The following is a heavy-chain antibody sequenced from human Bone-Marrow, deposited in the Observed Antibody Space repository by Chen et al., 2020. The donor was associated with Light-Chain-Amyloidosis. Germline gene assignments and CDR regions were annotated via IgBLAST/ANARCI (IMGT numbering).Heavy chain of an antibody. V-gene: IGHV4-59*01. CDR1: GGSMVYYY. Sequence: QVQLQESGPGLVKPSETLSLTCTVSGGSMVYYYWNWIRQPPGKGLEWIGYIYNSGTTNYNPSLRSRVTMSVDMSKKQFSLKLSSVTAADTAVYYCGRDNIGGVDFWGQGTPVTVSS. D-gene: IGHD3-16*01. CDR3: GRDNIGGVDF. J-gene: IGHJ4*02. CDR2: IYNSGTT.